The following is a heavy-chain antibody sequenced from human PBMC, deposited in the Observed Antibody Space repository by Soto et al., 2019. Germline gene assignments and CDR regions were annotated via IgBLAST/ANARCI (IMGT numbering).Heavy chain of an antibody. Sequence: GGSLRLSCAAFGFTFSSNWMHWVRQVPGKGLVWVSRLNSDGSSTSYADSVKGRFTISRDNAKNTLYLQMNTLRAEDTAVYYCGKAVGWAPVDHWGQGTLVTVSS. CDR1: GFTFSSNW. J-gene: IGHJ4*02. CDR3: GKAVGWAPVDH. V-gene: IGHV3-74*01. CDR2: LNSDGSST. D-gene: IGHD1-26*01.